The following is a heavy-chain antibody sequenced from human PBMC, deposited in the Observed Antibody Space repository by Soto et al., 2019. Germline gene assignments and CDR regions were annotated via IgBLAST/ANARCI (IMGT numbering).Heavy chain of an antibody. J-gene: IGHJ6*04. D-gene: IGHD2-15*01. Sequence: ASVKVSCMASGCNLGAYYTYWVRQAPGRGLEWVGWMDHIPGGTEYEERIRDRVTMTRDTSINTAYMELRRLRSDDTAIYFCARGRDAASQFYSPHGMDVWGKGTTVTVSS. CDR1: GCNLGAYY. CDR2: MDHIPGGT. CDR3: ARGRDAASQFYSPHGMDV. V-gene: IGHV1-2*02.